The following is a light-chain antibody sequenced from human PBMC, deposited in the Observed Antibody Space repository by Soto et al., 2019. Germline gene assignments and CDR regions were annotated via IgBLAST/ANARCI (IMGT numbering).Light chain of an antibody. Sequence: EIVLTQSPATLSFSPGERATLSCRASQSVSSYLAWYQQKPGQAPRLLIYDASTRATGIPASFRGGGSGTDFTLTISSLEPEDFAVYYCQQRSNWPPITFGQGTRREIK. CDR3: QQRSNWPPIT. CDR1: QSVSSY. CDR2: DAS. V-gene: IGKV3-11*01. J-gene: IGKJ5*01.